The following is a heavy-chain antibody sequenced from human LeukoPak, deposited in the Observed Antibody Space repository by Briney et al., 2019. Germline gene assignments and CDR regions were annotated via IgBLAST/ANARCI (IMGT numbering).Heavy chain of an antibody. V-gene: IGHV3-74*01. J-gene: IGHJ4*02. CDR2: INSDGTST. CDR1: GFTFNSYW. Sequence: GGSLRLSCAASGFTFNSYWMLWVRQAPGKGLVWVSRINSDGTSTTYADSVKGRFTISRDNAKNTLYLQMSSLRAEDTAVYYCARVSGSYSIDYWGQGTLVTVSS. CDR3: ARVSGSYSIDY. D-gene: IGHD1-26*01.